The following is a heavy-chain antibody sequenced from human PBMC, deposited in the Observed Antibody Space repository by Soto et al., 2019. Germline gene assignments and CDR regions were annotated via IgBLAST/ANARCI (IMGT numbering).Heavy chain of an antibody. V-gene: IGHV1-69*13. CDR1: GGTLSSYA. CDR2: IIPIFGTA. Sequence: SVKVSCKASGGTLSSYAISWVRQAPGQGLEWMGGIIPIFGTADYAQKFQGRVTITADESTSTAYMELSSLRSEDTAVYYCASHYDSSGYYYRGLDYWGQGTLVTVSS. D-gene: IGHD3-22*01. CDR3: ASHYDSSGYYYRGLDY. J-gene: IGHJ4*02.